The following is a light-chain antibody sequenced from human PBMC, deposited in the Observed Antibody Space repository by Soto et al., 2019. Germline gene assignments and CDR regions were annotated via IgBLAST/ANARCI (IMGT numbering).Light chain of an antibody. CDR3: SSYAGSSNV. V-gene: IGLV2-8*01. CDR2: EVN. CDR1: SSDVGGYNY. Sequence: QCVRNQAPSATGSPGRALAISCTGTSSDVGGYNYVSWYQQHPGKAPKLMIYEVNKRPSGVPDRFSGSKSGNTASLTVSGLQAEDEADYYCSSYAGSSNVFGTGTQ. J-gene: IGLJ1*01.